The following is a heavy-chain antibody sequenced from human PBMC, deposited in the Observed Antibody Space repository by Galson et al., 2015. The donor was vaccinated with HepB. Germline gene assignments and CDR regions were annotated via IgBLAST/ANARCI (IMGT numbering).Heavy chain of an antibody. CDR3: ARDGRVRGVLNWFDP. V-gene: IGHV3-21*01. Sequence: SLRLSCAASGFTFSSYSMNWVRQAPGKGLEWVSSISSSSSYIYYADSVKGRFTISRDNAKNSLYLQMNSLRAEDTAVYYCARDGRVRGVLNWFDPWGQGTLVTVSS. D-gene: IGHD3-10*01. CDR2: ISSSSSYI. J-gene: IGHJ5*02. CDR1: GFTFSSYS.